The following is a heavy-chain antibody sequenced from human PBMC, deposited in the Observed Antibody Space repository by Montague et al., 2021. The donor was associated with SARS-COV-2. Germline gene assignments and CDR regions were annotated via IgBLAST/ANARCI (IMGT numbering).Heavy chain of an antibody. J-gene: IGHJ4*02. CDR3: ARKASRGITTFGVVTASYYFDY. CDR1: GGSISSSSYY. Sequence: SETLSLTCTVSGGSISSSSYYWGWIRQPPGKGLEWIGSIYYSGSTYYNPSLKSRVTISVDTSKNQFSLKLSSVTAADTAVYYCARKASRGITTFGVVTASYYFDYWGQGILVTVSS. V-gene: IGHV4-39*01. D-gene: IGHD3-3*01. CDR2: IYYSGST.